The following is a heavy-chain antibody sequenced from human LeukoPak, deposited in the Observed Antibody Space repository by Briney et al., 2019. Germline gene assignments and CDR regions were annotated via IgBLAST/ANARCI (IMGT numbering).Heavy chain of an antibody. Sequence: SVKVSCKASGGTFSSYAISWVRQAPGQGLEWMGRIIPILGTANYAQKFQGRVTITTDESTSTAYMELSSLRSEDTAVYYCASRGEYQLLIGQNAFDIWGQGTMVTVSS. CDR2: IIPILGTA. CDR1: GGTFSSYA. CDR3: ASRGEYQLLIGQNAFDI. D-gene: IGHD2-2*01. J-gene: IGHJ3*02. V-gene: IGHV1-69*11.